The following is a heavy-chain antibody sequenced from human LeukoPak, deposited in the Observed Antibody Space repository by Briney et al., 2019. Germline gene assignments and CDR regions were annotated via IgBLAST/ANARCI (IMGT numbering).Heavy chain of an antibody. J-gene: IGHJ3*02. V-gene: IGHV3-30*03. CDR3: ATGGWEWLRDAFDI. CDR1: GFTFSSYS. CDR2: ISYDGSYR. D-gene: IGHD5-12*01. Sequence: GGSLRLSSAASGFTFSSYSMNWVRQAPGKVLEWVAVISYDGSYRYYADSVKGRFTISRDNSKNTLYLQMNSLRAEDTAVYYCATGGWEWLRDAFDIWGQGTMVTVSS.